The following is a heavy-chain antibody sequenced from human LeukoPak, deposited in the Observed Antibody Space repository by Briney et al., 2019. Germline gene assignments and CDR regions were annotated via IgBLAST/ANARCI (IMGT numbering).Heavy chain of an antibody. CDR1: GFTFRNYW. Sequence: PGGSLRLSCAASGFTFRNYWMHWVRQVPGRGLVWVSRISSDGCTTNYADSVKGRFTISRDNAKNTLYLQMNSLRAEDTAVYYCARDDSSGYRRDNWGQGTLVTVSS. CDR2: ISSDGCTT. CDR3: ARDDSSGYRRDN. V-gene: IGHV3-74*01. D-gene: IGHD3-22*01. J-gene: IGHJ4*02.